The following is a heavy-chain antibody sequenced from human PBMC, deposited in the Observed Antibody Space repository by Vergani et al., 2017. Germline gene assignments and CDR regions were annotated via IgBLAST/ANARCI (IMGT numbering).Heavy chain of an antibody. CDR1: GYTFTSYY. Sequence: QVQLVQSGAEVKKPGASVKVSCKASGYTFTSYYMHWVRQAPGQGLEWMGIINPSGGSTSYAQKFQGRVTMTRDTSTSTVYMELSSLGSEDTAVYYCAIQGYCSSTSCDDYYYYYMDVWGKGTTVTVSS. J-gene: IGHJ6*03. V-gene: IGHV1-46*01. CDR2: INPSGGST. D-gene: IGHD2-2*01. CDR3: AIQGYCSSTSCDDYYYYYMDV.